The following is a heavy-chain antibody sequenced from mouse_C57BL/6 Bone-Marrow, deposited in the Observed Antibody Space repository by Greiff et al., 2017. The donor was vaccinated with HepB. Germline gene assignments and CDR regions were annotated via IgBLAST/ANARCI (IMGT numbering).Heavy chain of an antibody. CDR3: ARGNYYGSSYEGDY. CDR2: ISSGSSTI. V-gene: IGHV5-17*01. Sequence: DVMLVESGGGLVKPGGSLKLSCAASGFTFSDYGMHWVRQAPEKGLEWVAYISSGSSTIYYADTVKGRFTISRDNAKNTLFLQMTSLRSEDTAMYYCARGNYYGSSYEGDYWGQGTTLTVSS. J-gene: IGHJ2*01. CDR1: GFTFSDYG. D-gene: IGHD1-1*01.